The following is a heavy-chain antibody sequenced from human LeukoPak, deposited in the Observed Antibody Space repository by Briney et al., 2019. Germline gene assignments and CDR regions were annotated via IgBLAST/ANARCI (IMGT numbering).Heavy chain of an antibody. CDR1: GFTFSSYG. Sequence: GGSLRLSCAASGFTFSSYGMNWVRQAPGKGLEWVSGISGRGGTTYYADSVKGRFTISRDNSKNSLSLQVSSLRAEDTAVYYCAKTNGYYSDWGQGTLVTVSS. CDR3: AKTNGYYSD. CDR2: ISGRGGTT. V-gene: IGHV3-23*01. J-gene: IGHJ4*02. D-gene: IGHD3-22*01.